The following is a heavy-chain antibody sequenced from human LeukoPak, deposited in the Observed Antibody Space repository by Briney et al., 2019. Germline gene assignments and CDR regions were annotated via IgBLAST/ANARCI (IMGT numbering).Heavy chain of an antibody. CDR2: IYYSGST. V-gene: IGHV4-59*12. D-gene: IGHD6-13*01. J-gene: IGHJ5*02. CDR1: GGSISSYY. CDR3: ARATIAAAGSENWFDP. Sequence: SETLSLTCTVSGGSISSYYWSWIRQPPGKGLEWIGYIYYSGSTNYNPSLKSRVTISVDTSKNQFSLKLSSVTAADTAVYYYARATIAAAGSENWFDPWGQGTLVTVSS.